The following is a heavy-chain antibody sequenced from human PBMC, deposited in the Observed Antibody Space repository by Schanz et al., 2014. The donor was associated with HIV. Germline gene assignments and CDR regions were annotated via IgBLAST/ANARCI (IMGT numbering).Heavy chain of an antibody. V-gene: IGHV3-23*04. CDR3: AKPEYDSSGNSQSHFDY. CDR2: ISESGSRS. D-gene: IGHD3-22*01. J-gene: IGHJ4*02. CDR1: GFTFNNYA. Sequence: EVQLVESGGGLVQPGGSLRLSCIASGFTFNNYAMTWVRQAPGKGLEWVSSISESGSRSYYADSVNGRFTISRDNSKNTLYLQMTTLRTEDTAVYYCAKPEYDSSGNSQSHFDYWGQGTLVTVSS.